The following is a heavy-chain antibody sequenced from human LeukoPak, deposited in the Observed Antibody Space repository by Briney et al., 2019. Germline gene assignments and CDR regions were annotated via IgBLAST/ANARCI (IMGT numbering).Heavy chain of an antibody. CDR2: IYSGGST. CDR1: GFTVSSNY. V-gene: IGHV3-66*02. CDR3: AREKGYYFDY. Sequence: GGSLRLSCAASGFTVSSNYMSWVRQAPGKGLEWVSVIYSGGSTYYADSVKGRFIISRDNSKNALYLQMNSLRAEDTAVYYCAREKGYYFDYWGQGTLVTVSS. J-gene: IGHJ4*02.